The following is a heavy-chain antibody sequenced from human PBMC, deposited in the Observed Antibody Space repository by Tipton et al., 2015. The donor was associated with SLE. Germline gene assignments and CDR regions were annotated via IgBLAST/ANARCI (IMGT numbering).Heavy chain of an antibody. D-gene: IGHD6-19*01. CDR3: ARESSSAWYGLDY. Sequence: SLRLSCAASGFSFSSYSMNWVRQAPGKGLEWVSYISGSSSTIYYADSVKGRFTISRDNAKNSLYLQMNSLRAEDTAVYYCARESSSAWYGLDYWGQGTLVTVSS. CDR1: GFSFSSYS. CDR2: ISGSSSTI. J-gene: IGHJ4*02. V-gene: IGHV3-48*01.